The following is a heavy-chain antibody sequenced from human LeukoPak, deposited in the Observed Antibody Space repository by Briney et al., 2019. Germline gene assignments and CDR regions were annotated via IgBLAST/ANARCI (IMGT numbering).Heavy chain of an antibody. CDR1: GGSISSSNW. D-gene: IGHD3-10*01. Sequence: PSETLSLTCAVSGGSISSSNWWTWVRQPPGKGLEWIGEIYHSGSTNYNPSLKSRVTISVDKSKNQFSLKLSPVTAADTAVYYCATSTTMVRGGSRAFDIWGQGTMVTVSS. J-gene: IGHJ3*02. CDR3: ATSTTMVRGGSRAFDI. CDR2: IYHSGST. V-gene: IGHV4-4*02.